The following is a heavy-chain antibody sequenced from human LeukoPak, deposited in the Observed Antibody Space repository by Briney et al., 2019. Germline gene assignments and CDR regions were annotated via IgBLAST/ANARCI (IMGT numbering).Heavy chain of an antibody. V-gene: IGHV5-51*01. Sequence: GESLKISCKGSGYSFTSYWIGWVRQVPGKGLEWMGIIYPGDSDTRYSPSFQGQVTTSADKSISTAYLQWSSLKASDTAMYYCASYDSSGYHAFDIWGQGTMVTVSS. CDR3: ASYDSSGYHAFDI. CDR1: GYSFTSYW. CDR2: IYPGDSDT. D-gene: IGHD3-22*01. J-gene: IGHJ3*02.